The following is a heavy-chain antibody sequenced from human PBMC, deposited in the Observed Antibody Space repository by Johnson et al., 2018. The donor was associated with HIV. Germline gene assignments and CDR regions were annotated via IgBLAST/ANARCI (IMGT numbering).Heavy chain of an antibody. CDR2: VSYDGSNI. CDR3: ARVFYYDSKDGFDI. V-gene: IGHV3-30*04. D-gene: IGHD3-22*01. J-gene: IGHJ3*02. Sequence: QLVESGGGLVQPGRSLRLSCAASGFTFTSYAMHWIRQAPGKGLEWVALVSYDGSNIHYADSVKGRFTISRDSSKNMLYLQMNSMRTEDTAVYYCARVFYYDSKDGFDIWGQGTRVTVSS. CDR1: GFTFTSYA.